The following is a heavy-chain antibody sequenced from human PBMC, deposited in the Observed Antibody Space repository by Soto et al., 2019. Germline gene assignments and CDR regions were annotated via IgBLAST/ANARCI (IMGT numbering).Heavy chain of an antibody. CDR3: AKSLSELFSLGDVNC. D-gene: IGHD2-21*01. V-gene: IGHV3-23*01. CDR1: GFTFSSYA. Sequence: ASLLLSCAASGFTFSSYALNWVRQAPGKGLEWVAEISGSGTTTYYAPSVKGRFIISSDSSKNTLYLQMYSLRAEDTAIYYCAKSLSELFSLGDVNCWGQGALVTVSS. J-gene: IGHJ4*02. CDR2: ISGSGTTT.